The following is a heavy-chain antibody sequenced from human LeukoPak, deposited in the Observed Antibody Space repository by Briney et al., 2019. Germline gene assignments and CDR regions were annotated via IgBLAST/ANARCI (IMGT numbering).Heavy chain of an antibody. D-gene: IGHD2-2*01. CDR2: IHYSGGT. CDR3: AGGGYCSSSSCFAPPFDW. CDR1: GASISRYD. J-gene: IGHJ4*02. Sequence: SETLSLTCTVSGASISRYDWSWIRQPPGKGLEWIGYIHYSGGTNYNASLKSRVAMSLDTSKNQFSLRLRSVTAADTALYFCAGGGYCSSSSCFAPPFDWWGQGTLVTVSS. V-gene: IGHV4-59*01.